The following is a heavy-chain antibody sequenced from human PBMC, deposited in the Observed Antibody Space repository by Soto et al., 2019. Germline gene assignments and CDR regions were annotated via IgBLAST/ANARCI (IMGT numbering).Heavy chain of an antibody. D-gene: IGHD3-3*01. CDR1: GELFIHHS. CDR2: IIPVFYRI. Sequence: QVQLVQSGAEVKKPGSSVKVSCKSFGELFIHHSFNFVRQAPGQGLEWMVSIIPVFYRINSAQKFQGRVTLTADDSTTTVFMELSSLRSEATAVYYSARGSGCSSTTCYHNKGRDVWGQGTTVTVTS. J-gene: IGHJ6*02. V-gene: IGHV1-69*18. CDR3: ARGSGCSSTTCYHNKGRDV.